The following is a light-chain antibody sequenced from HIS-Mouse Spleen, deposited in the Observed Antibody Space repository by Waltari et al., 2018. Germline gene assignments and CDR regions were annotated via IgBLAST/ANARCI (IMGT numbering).Light chain of an antibody. CDR1: SSDVGGFNY. CDR2: DVS. CDR3: CSYAGSYTGV. Sequence: QSALTQPRSVSGSPGQSVTISCTGTSSDVGGFNYVSWYQQHPGKAPKLMIYDVSTRPSGVPDRFSGSKPGNTASLTISGLQADDEADYYCCSYAGSYTGVFGTGTKVTVL. J-gene: IGLJ1*01. V-gene: IGLV2-11*01.